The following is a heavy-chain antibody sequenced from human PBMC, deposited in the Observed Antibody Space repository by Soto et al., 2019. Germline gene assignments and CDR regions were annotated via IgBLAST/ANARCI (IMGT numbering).Heavy chain of an antibody. Sequence: PSETLSLTCTVSGGSISSYYWSWIRQPPGKGLEWIGYIYYSGSTNYNPSLKSRVTISVDTSKNQFSLKLSSVTAADTAVYYCARLLDYDILTGYSAAFDYWGQGTLVTVSS. V-gene: IGHV4-59*08. D-gene: IGHD3-9*01. CDR2: IYYSGST. CDR3: ARLLDYDILTGYSAAFDY. CDR1: GGSISSYY. J-gene: IGHJ4*02.